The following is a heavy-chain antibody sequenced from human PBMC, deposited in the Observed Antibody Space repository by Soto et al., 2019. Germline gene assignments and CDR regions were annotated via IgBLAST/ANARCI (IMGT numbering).Heavy chain of an antibody. D-gene: IGHD1-7*01. CDR1: GFTFSDYA. CDR3: ARGRLTGTMSPFDY. CDR2: ISGSGGST. V-gene: IGHV3-23*01. J-gene: IGHJ4*02. Sequence: EMQLLESGGGLVQPGGSLRLSCAASGFTFSDYAMNWVRPAPGKGLEWVSVISGSGGSTNYADSVKGRFAISRDNSKNTIYLQMNSLRGEDTAVYHCARGRLTGTMSPFDYWGQGALVIVSS.